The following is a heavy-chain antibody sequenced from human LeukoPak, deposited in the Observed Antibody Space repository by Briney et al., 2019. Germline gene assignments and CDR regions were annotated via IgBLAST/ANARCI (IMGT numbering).Heavy chain of an antibody. V-gene: IGHV3-48*03. Sequence: PGGSLRLSCAASGFTFSSYEMNWVRQAPGKGLEWVSYISSSGSTIYYADSVKGRFTISRDNAKNSLYLQMNSLRAEDTAVYYCASYTYYYDSSGYYYVPYWGQGTLVTVSS. CDR2: ISSSGSTI. CDR3: ASYTYYYDSSGYYYVPY. CDR1: GFTFSSYE. D-gene: IGHD3-22*01. J-gene: IGHJ4*02.